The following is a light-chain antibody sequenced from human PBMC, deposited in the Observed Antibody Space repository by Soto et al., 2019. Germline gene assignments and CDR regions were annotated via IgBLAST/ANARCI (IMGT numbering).Light chain of an antibody. J-gene: IGLJ2*01. CDR2: YDD. V-gene: IGLV1-36*01. CDR3: GAWADSLNGVV. CDR1: SSNIGNNA. Sequence: QSVLTQPPSVSEAPRQRVTISCSGSSSNIGNNAVNWYQQLPGEAPKLLIYYDDLLPSGVSNRFSGSKSGTSASLAISGLQSEDEADYYCGAWADSLNGVVFGRGTQLTVL.